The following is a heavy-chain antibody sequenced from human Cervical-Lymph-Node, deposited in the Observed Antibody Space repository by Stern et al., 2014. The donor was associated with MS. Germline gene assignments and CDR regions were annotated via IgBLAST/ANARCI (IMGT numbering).Heavy chain of an antibody. V-gene: IGHV4-39*01. CDR2: IYFAGNT. Sequence: QLQLQESCPGLVKPSETLSLTCAVSGGSINTNSYLSGWIRQAPGKGLEGIGSIYFAGNTFYNPSFKTVLSMSVDSSKTRCLFTLPSVTAADTAVYYCARLERSYGADFWGQGSLVIVSS. D-gene: IGHD3-16*01. J-gene: IGHJ4*02. CDR1: GGSINTNSYL. CDR3: ARLERSYGADF.